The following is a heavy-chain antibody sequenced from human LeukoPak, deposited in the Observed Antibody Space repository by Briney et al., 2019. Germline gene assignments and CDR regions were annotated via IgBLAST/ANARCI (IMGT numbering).Heavy chain of an antibody. CDR2: MNPNSGNT. V-gene: IGHV1-8*03. D-gene: IGHD2-2*01. Sequence: PVASVKVSCKASGYTFTSYDINWVRQATGQGLEWMGWMNPNSGNTGYAQKFQGRVTITRNTSISTAYMELSSLRSEDTAVYYCARLMPAALWEHYYYYYYMDVWGKGTTVTVSS. CDR3: ARLMPAALWEHYYYYYYMDV. CDR1: GYTFTSYD. J-gene: IGHJ6*03.